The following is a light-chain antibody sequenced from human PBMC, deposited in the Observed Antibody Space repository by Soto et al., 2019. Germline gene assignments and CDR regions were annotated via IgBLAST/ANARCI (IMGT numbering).Light chain of an antibody. Sequence: DIVMTQSPDSLAVSLGERATINCKSSQSVFYSSNNENYLAWYQQKQGKPPKLLMYWASTRESGVPDRFSGSGSGTDFTLTISSLQAEDVAVYYCQQYYSTPQTFGQGTKLEIK. CDR1: QSVFYSSNNENY. CDR2: WAS. J-gene: IGKJ1*01. CDR3: QQYYSTPQT. V-gene: IGKV4-1*01.